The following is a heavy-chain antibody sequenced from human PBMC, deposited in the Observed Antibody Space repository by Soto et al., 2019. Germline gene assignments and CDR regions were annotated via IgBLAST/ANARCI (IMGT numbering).Heavy chain of an antibody. Sequence: QVQLVESGGGVVXPXRSLRLSCAASGFTFSSYAMHWVRQAPGKGLEWVAVISYDGSNKYYADSVKGRFTISRDNSKNTLYLQMNSRRAEDTAVYYCARDPSITIFGVADYWGQGTLVTVSS. CDR2: ISYDGSNK. V-gene: IGHV3-30-3*01. CDR3: ARDPSITIFGVADY. CDR1: GFTFSSYA. J-gene: IGHJ4*02. D-gene: IGHD3-3*01.